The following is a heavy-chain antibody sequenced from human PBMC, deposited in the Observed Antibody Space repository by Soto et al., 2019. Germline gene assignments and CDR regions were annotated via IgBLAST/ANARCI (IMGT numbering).Heavy chain of an antibody. CDR2: IITIFGTE. CDR3: ARGRIYYDSSGYPYNPGKYYFDY. D-gene: IGHD3-22*01. J-gene: IGHJ4*02. V-gene: IGHV1-69*13. Sequence: ASVKVSCKASGGTFSSYAISWVRQAPGQGLEWMGGIITIFGTENYAQKFQGRVTITADESTSTAYMELSSLRFEDTAVYYCARGRIYYDSSGYPYNPGKYYFDYWGQGTLVTVSS. CDR1: GGTFSSYA.